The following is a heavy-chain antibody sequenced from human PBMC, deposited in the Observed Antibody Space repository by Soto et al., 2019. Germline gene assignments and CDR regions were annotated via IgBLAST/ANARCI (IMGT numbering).Heavy chain of an antibody. CDR2: IYYSGST. V-gene: IGHV4-59*08. CDR3: ARHFCSGGSCSFYYGSDV. D-gene: IGHD2-15*01. J-gene: IGHJ6*02. CDR1: GGSISSYY. Sequence: QVQLQESGPGLVKPSETLSLTCTVSGGSISSYYWSWIRQPPGKGLEWIGYIYYSGSTNYNPSLKSRVTISVDTSKNQFSLKLSSVTAADTAVNYCARHFCSGGSCSFYYGSDVWGQGTTVTVSS.